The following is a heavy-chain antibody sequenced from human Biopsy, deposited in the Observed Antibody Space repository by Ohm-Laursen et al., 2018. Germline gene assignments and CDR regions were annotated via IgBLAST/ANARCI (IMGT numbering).Heavy chain of an antibody. V-gene: IGHV1-2*02. CDR1: GYTFNAYY. Sequence: SVKVSCKASGYTFNAYYIHWMRQAPEQGLEWMGWINPATGETRYAQRFQGRVTMTRDTSVTTAYMQLSSLTSDDTALYYCAKPSGGVSTIGFDPWGQGTQVIVSS. J-gene: IGHJ5*02. CDR2: INPATGET. D-gene: IGHD3-16*01. CDR3: AKPSGGVSTIGFDP.